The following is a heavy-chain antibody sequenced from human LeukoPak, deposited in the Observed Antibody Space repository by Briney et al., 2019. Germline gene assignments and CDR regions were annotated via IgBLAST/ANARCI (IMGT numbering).Heavy chain of an antibody. CDR3: ASASSHRVAAGGDY. J-gene: IGHJ4*02. D-gene: IGHD6-13*01. Sequence: AGGSLRLSCAASGFNLTDYWMSWVRQAPGKGLEWAANVKQDGSGEYYVDSVKGRFTISRDNAKNTLYLQMNSLRAEDTAVYYCASASSHRVAAGGDYWGQGTLVTVSS. V-gene: IGHV3-7*01. CDR1: GFNLTDYW. CDR2: VKQDGSGE.